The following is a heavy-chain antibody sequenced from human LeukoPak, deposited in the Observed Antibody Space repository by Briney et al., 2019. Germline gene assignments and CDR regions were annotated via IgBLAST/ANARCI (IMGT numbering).Heavy chain of an antibody. CDR3: ARAMAWGLDY. CDR2: ISGSGGST. V-gene: IGHV3-23*01. Sequence: GGSLRLSCEASGFTFSSYWVSWVRQAPGKGLEWVSAISGSGGSTYYADSVKGRFTISRDNSKNTLYLQMNSLRAEDTAVYYCARAMAWGLDYWGQGTLVTVSS. D-gene: IGHD3-16*01. J-gene: IGHJ4*02. CDR1: GFTFSSYW.